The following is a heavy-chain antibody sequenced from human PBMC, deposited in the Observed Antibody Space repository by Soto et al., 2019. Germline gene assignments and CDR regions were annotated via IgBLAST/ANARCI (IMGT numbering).Heavy chain of an antibody. CDR3: AKPSGLATAGSAFDY. CDR2: ISGNGRGT. CDR1: GFTFINYA. Sequence: EVQLLDSGGGLVQPGGSLRLSCATSGFTFINYAMSWVRQAPGKGLEWVSKISGNGRGTYYADSVKGRFTIFSDNSKNTLYLQMNSLRAEDTAVYYCAKPSGLATAGSAFDYWGQGTLVTVSS. V-gene: IGHV3-23*01. J-gene: IGHJ4*02. D-gene: IGHD6-13*01.